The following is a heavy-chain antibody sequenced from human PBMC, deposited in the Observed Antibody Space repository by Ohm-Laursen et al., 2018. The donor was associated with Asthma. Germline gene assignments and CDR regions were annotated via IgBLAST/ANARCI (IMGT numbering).Heavy chain of an antibody. CDR1: GFTFSSYG. Sequence: SLRLSCAASGFTFSSYGMHWVRQAPGKGLEWVAVISSDGSNQYYGDSVKGRFTISRDNSKKMVYLQMNSLRSEDTAVYYCARSITGTTVDFDYWGQGTLVTVSS. V-gene: IGHV3-30*03. D-gene: IGHD1-7*01. CDR3: ARSITGTTVDFDY. J-gene: IGHJ4*02. CDR2: ISSDGSNQ.